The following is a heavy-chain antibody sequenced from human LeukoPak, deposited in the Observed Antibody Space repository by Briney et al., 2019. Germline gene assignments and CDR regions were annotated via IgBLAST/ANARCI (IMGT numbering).Heavy chain of an antibody. CDR2: ISGSGGST. D-gene: IGHD3-10*01. CDR1: GFTFSSYA. J-gene: IGHJ4*02. Sequence: GGSLRLSCAASGFTFSSYATSWVRQAPGKGLEWVSAISGSGGSTYYADSVKGRFTISRDNSKDTLYLQMNSQRAEDTAVYYCAKEFTLYYGSGSYYWGPLDYWGQGTLVTVSS. CDR3: AKEFTLYYGSGSYYWGPLDY. V-gene: IGHV3-23*01.